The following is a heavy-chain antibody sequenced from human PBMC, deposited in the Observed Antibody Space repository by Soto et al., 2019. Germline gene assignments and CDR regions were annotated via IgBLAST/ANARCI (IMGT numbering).Heavy chain of an antibody. CDR2: ITPMFGTP. CDR1: GGTFSRYT. V-gene: IGHV1-69*13. Sequence: ASVKVSCKASGGTFSRYTITWVRQAPGQGLEWMGGITPMFGTPNYAQKFQGRVTITADESTSTAYMELSSLRSEDTAMYYCARDGTLYDSSAYYYLYWGQGTLVTVSS. D-gene: IGHD3-22*01. CDR3: ARDGTLYDSSAYYYLY. J-gene: IGHJ4*02.